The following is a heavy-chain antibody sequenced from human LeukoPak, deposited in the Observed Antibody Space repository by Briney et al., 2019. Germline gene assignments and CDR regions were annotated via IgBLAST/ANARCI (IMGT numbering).Heavy chain of an antibody. CDR2: IDTNTGNP. Sequence: GASVKVSCKASGYSFTSYAMNWVRQAPGQGLEWMGWIDTNTGNPTYAQGFTGRFVFSLDTSVNTAYLQISSLKAEDTAVYYCARDGDDTFYYDSGGYYPLDYWGQGSLVTVSS. CDR1: GYSFTSYA. V-gene: IGHV7-4-1*02. J-gene: IGHJ4*02. CDR3: ARDGDDTFYYDSGGYYPLDY. D-gene: IGHD3-22*01.